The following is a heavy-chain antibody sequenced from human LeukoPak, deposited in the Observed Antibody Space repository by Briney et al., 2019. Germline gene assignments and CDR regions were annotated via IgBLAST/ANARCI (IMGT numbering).Heavy chain of an antibody. CDR2: ISYDGSNK. V-gene: IGHV3-30*04. CDR1: GFTFSSYA. D-gene: IGHD1-26*01. J-gene: IGHJ4*02. CDR3: ARSYIGIVGATTGFDY. Sequence: PGGSLRLSCAASGFTFSSYAMHWVRQAPGKGLEWVAVISYDGSNKYYADSVKGRFTISRDNSKNTLYLQMNSLRAEDTAVYYCARSYIGIVGATTGFDYWGQGTLVTVSS.